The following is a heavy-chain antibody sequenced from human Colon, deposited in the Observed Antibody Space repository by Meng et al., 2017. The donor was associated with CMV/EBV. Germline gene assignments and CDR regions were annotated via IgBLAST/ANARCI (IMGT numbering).Heavy chain of an antibody. V-gene: IGHV1-2*02. CDR2: INPNTGAT. CDR1: GYPFIGYR. Sequence: ASVKVSCKASGYPFIGYRIHWVRQAPGLGLEWMGRINPNTGATNYAQNFQGRVTMTSDTSITMAFMELTNLRSDDTAVYYCMRAGYSGYESSFDYWGQGTLVTVSS. J-gene: IGHJ4*02. D-gene: IGHD5-12*01. CDR3: MRAGYSGYESSFDY.